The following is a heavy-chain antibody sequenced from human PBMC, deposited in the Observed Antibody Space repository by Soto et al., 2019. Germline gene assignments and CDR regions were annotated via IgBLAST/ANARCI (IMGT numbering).Heavy chain of an antibody. D-gene: IGHD3-16*01. CDR1: GFTFSSYG. V-gene: IGHV3-33*01. CDR3: ARDLVSGPGSLGH. Sequence: GGSLRLSCAASGFTFSSYGMHWVRQAPGKGLEWVAVIWYDGSNKYYADSVKGRFTISRDNSKNTLYLQMHSLRVEDTAVYYCARDLVSGPGSLGHWGQGTLVTVSS. CDR2: IWYDGSNK. J-gene: IGHJ4*02.